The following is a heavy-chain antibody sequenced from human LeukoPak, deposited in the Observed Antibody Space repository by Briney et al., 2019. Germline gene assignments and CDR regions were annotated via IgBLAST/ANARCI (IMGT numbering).Heavy chain of an antibody. J-gene: IGHJ4*02. CDR3: ARRGSWINGVCEHFDY. CDR1: GYSFTNYW. CDR2: IYPGDSDT. D-gene: IGHD2-8*01. V-gene: IGHV5-51*01. Sequence: GESLKISCKGSGYSFTNYWIGWVRQMPGKGLEWMGIIYPGDSDTRYSPSFQGQVTISADKSISTAYLQWSSLNASDAAMYFCARRGSWINGVCEHFDYWGQGTLVTVSS.